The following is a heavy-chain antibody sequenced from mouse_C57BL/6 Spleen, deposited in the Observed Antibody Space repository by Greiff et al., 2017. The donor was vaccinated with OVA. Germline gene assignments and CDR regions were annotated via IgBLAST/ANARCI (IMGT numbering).Heavy chain of an antibody. CDR2: IYPGDGDT. CDR1: GYAFSSYW. Sequence: VQLQQSGAELVKPGASVKISCKASGYAFSSYWMNWVKQRPGKGLEWIGQIYPGDGDTNYNGKFKGKATLTADKSSSTAYMQLSSLTSEDSAVYFCARLGDQYYFDYWGQGTTLTVSS. CDR3: ARLGDQYYFDY. V-gene: IGHV1-80*01. J-gene: IGHJ2*01.